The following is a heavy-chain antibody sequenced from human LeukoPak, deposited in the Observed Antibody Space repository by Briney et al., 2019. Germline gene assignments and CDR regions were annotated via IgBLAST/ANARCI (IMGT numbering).Heavy chain of an antibody. CDR1: GFTFDDYA. V-gene: IGHV3-9*01. CDR3: AKDSQAMVRGQPDY. J-gene: IGHJ4*02. Sequence: PGGSLRLSCAASGFTFDDYAMHWVRQAPGKGLEWASGISWNSGSIGYADSVKGRFTISRDNAKNSLYLQMNSLRAEDTALYYCAKDSQAMVRGQPDYWGQGTLVTVSS. D-gene: IGHD3-10*01. CDR2: ISWNSGSI.